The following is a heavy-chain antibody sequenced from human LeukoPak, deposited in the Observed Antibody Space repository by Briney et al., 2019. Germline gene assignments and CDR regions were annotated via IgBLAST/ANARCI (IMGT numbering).Heavy chain of an antibody. V-gene: IGHV1-69*06. CDR2: IIPIFGTA. CDR3: GREGRGSGFEYFQH. CDR1: GGTFSSYA. Sequence: PSASVKVSCKASGGTFSSYAISWVRQAPGQGLEWMGGIIPIFGTANYAQKFQGRVTITADKSTSTAYMELSSLRSEDTAVYYCGREGRGSGFEYFQHWGQGTLVTVSS. J-gene: IGHJ1*01. D-gene: IGHD6-19*01.